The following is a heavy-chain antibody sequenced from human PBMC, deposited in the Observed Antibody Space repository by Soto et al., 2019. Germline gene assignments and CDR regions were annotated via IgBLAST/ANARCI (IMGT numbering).Heavy chain of an antibody. D-gene: IGHD6-13*01. CDR3: TANPAAGKVYYYYYMDV. Sequence: GGSLRLSCAASGFTFSNAWMSWVRQAPGKGLGWVGRIKSKTDGGKTEYAAPVKGRFTISRDDSKNTLYLQMNSLKTEDTAVYYCTANPAAGKVYYYYYMDVWGKGTTVTVSS. J-gene: IGHJ6*03. CDR2: IKSKTDGGKT. V-gene: IGHV3-15*01. CDR1: GFTFSNAW.